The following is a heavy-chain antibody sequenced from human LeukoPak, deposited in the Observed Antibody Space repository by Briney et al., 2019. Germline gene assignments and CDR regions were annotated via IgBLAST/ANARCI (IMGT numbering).Heavy chain of an antibody. Sequence: KPSETLSLTCAVSGGSISSSNWWSWVRQPPGKGLEWIGEIYHSGSTNYNPALKSRVTISVDTSKNQFSLKLSSVTAADTAVYYCARHEVRYYDSSGYYNWFDPWGQGTLVTVSS. CDR2: IYHSGST. V-gene: IGHV4-4*02. CDR3: ARHEVRYYDSSGYYNWFDP. J-gene: IGHJ5*02. D-gene: IGHD3-22*01. CDR1: GGSISSSNW.